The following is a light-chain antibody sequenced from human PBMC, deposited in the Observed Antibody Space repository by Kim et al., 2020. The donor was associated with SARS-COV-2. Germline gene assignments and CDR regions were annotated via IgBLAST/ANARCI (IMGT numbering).Light chain of an antibody. V-gene: IGKV3-20*01. J-gene: IGKJ1*01. Sequence: EIVLAQSPGTLSLSPGEGATLSCRASQSVSLRYLAWYHRNLARLRLLIHGASRRATGIPDRFSGSGSGTDFTLTISRLEPEDFAVYYCQQYGDSPWTFGQGTKVDIK. CDR3: QQYGDSPWT. CDR2: GAS. CDR1: QSVSLRY.